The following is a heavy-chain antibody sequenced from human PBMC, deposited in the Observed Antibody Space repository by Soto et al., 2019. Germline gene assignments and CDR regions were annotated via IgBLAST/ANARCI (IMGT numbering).Heavy chain of an antibody. CDR1: CGSARSGHYY. CDR3: ARAGAGRCGL. CDR2: ISYTGRT. V-gene: IGHV4-61*01. Sequence: QVQLPESGPGLSRASATLSLTCTVSCGSARSGHYYWCWRRQPPGEGLEWIGSISYTGRTNYTPSLTSRGAKSADASKNQFSLKRTAVTAADAAVYYDARAGAGRCGLGGQGTLVTVSS. J-gene: IGHJ4*02. D-gene: IGHD3-10*01.